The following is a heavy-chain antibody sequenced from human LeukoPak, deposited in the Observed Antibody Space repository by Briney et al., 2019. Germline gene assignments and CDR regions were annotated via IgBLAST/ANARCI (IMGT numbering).Heavy chain of an antibody. Sequence: GGSLRLSCVASGFTFSSYWMSWVRQAPGKGLEWVANIKQDGSEKYYVDSVKGRFTISRDNAKNSLYLQMNSLRAEDTAVYYCARAARDPIGIYWYFDLWGRGTLVTVSS. J-gene: IGHJ2*01. CDR3: ARAARDPIGIYWYFDL. CDR1: GFTFSSYW. V-gene: IGHV3-7*01. D-gene: IGHD3-10*01. CDR2: IKQDGSEK.